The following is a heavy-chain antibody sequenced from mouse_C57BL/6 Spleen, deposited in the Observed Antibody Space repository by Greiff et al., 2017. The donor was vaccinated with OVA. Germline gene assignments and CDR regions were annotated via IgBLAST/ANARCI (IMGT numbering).Heavy chain of an antibody. V-gene: IGHV5-4*01. CDR3: ARDQTTLAHDD. CDR1: GFTFSSYA. D-gene: IGHD1-1*01. CDR2: LSAGGSYT. Sequence: EVMLVASGGGLVKPGGSLKLSCAASGFTFSSYAMSWVRQTPEKRLEWVATLSAGGSYTYYPDNVKGRFTISRDNAKNNLYLQISHLKSEDTAMYYCARDQTTLAHDDWGQGTTLTVSS. J-gene: IGHJ2*01.